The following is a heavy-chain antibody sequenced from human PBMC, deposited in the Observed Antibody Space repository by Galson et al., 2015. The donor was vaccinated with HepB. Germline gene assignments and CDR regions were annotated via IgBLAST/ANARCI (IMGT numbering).Heavy chain of an antibody. V-gene: IGHV3-49*04. J-gene: IGHJ4*02. D-gene: IGHD6-13*01. CDR3: AYSSSWYYFDY. Sequence: LRLSCAASGFTFGDYAMSWVRQAPGKGLEWVGFIRSKAYGGTTEYAASVKGRFTISRDDSKSIAYLQMNSLKTEDTAVYYCAYSSSWYYFDYWGQGTLVTVSS. CDR2: IRSKAYGGTT. CDR1: GFTFGDYA.